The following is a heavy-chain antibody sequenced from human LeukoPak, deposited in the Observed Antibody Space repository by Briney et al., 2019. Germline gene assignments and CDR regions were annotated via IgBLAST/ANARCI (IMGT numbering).Heavy chain of an antibody. CDR1: GFTFSSYA. D-gene: IGHD2/OR15-2a*01. CDR3: TTEYYASGALTPIDC. J-gene: IGHJ4*02. Sequence: GGSLRLSCAASGFTFSSYAMSWVRQAPGKGLEWVGRIKSKADGGTTDYAAPVKGRFTISRDDSKNTLYLQMNSLKTEDTAVYYCTTEYYASGALTPIDCWGQGTLVTVSS. V-gene: IGHV3-15*01. CDR2: IKSKADGGTT.